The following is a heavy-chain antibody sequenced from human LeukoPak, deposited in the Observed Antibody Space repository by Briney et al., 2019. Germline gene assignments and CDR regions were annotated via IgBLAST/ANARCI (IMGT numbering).Heavy chain of an antibody. Sequence: SETLSLTCAVYGGSFSGYYWSWIRQPPRKGLGWIWEINHNGSTNYNPSLKSRVTISVDPSKNQFSLKLSSVTAADTAVYYCARGRPRLLTTVTNHDYWGQGTLVTVSS. D-gene: IGHD4-17*01. J-gene: IGHJ4*02. CDR1: GGSFSGYY. CDR2: INHNGST. V-gene: IGHV4-34*01. CDR3: ARGRPRLLTTVTNHDY.